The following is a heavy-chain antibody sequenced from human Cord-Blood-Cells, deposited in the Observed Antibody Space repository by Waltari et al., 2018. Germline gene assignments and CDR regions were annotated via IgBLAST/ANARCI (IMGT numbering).Heavy chain of an antibody. V-gene: IGHV1-3*01. D-gene: IGHD5-18*01. Sequence: QVQLVQSGAEVKKPGASVKVSCKASGYTFTSYAMHWVRQAPGQRLEWMGWINAGNGNKKYSQKFQGRVTITRDTSASTAYMELSSRRSEDTAVYYCARCRDVDTAIPFDYWGQGTLVTVSS. J-gene: IGHJ4*02. CDR1: GYTFTSYA. CDR3: ARCRDVDTAIPFDY. CDR2: INAGNGNK.